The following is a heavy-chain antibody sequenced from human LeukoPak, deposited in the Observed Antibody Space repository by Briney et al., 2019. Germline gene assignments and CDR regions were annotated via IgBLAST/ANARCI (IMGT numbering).Heavy chain of an antibody. Sequence: QAGGSLRLSCAASGFAFSSYNMNWVRQAPGRGLEWVTKIKQDGSQKYYADSVKGRFTISRDNAKNSLYLQMNSLRAEDTAVYYCARDHGGADWPGDYWGQGTLVTVSS. CDR2: IKQDGSQK. CDR3: ARDHGGADWPGDY. V-gene: IGHV3-7*04. J-gene: IGHJ4*02. D-gene: IGHD3-16*01. CDR1: GFAFSSYN.